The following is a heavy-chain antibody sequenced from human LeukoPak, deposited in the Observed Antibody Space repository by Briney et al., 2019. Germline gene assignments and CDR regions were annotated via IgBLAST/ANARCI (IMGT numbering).Heavy chain of an antibody. Sequence: PGGSLRLSCAASGFTFSSYWMTWVRQAPGKGLEWVAFIRYDGSNKYYADSVKGRFTISRDNSKNTLYLQMNSLRAEDTAVYYCAKVGVVVAATGPLDYWGQGTLVTVSS. J-gene: IGHJ4*02. V-gene: IGHV3-30*02. D-gene: IGHD2-15*01. CDR3: AKVGVVVAATGPLDY. CDR1: GFTFSSYW. CDR2: IRYDGSNK.